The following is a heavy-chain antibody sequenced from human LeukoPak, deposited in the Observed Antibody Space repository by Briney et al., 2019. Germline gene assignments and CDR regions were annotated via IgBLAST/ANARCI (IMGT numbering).Heavy chain of an antibody. D-gene: IGHD6-19*01. Sequence: PGGSLRLSCAASGFTFSTYEMNWVRQAPGRGLEWVSYISGSGVTMYYADSVKGRLTISRDDAKNSLYLQMNSLRAEDTAVYYCAREDIRLDYFDCWGQGTLVTVSS. CDR1: GFTFSTYE. CDR3: AREDIRLDYFDC. CDR2: ISGSGVTM. V-gene: IGHV3-48*03. J-gene: IGHJ4*02.